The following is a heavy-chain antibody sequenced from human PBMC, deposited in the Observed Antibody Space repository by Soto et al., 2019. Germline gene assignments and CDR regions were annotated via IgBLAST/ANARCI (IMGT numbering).Heavy chain of an antibody. CDR1: GFTFSSHA. CDR3: VSEVGAKNFDY. CDR2: ISHDGTYR. J-gene: IGHJ4*02. V-gene: IGHV3-30*04. D-gene: IGHD1-26*01. Sequence: GSLRLSCAASGFTFSSHAMHWVRQAPGKGLEWVALISHDGTYRNFADSVKGRFTVSRDNSKNTMYLEMNSLRAEDTAIYYCVSEVGAKNFDYWGQGTPVTVSS.